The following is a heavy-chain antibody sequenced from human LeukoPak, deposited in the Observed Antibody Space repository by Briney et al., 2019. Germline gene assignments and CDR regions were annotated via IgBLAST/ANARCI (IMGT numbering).Heavy chain of an antibody. CDR3: AKDIVEVGAYYFDY. Sequence: GGSLRLSCAASGFTFSSYAMSWVRQAPGKGLEWVSAISGSGGSTYYADSAKGRFTISRDNSKNTLYLQMNSLRAEDTAVYYCAKDIVEVGAYYFDYWGQGTLVTVSS. CDR1: GFTFSSYA. V-gene: IGHV3-23*01. J-gene: IGHJ4*02. D-gene: IGHD1-26*01. CDR2: ISGSGGST.